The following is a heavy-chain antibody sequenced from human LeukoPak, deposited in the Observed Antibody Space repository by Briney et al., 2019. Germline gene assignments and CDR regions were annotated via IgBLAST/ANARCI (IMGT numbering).Heavy chain of an antibody. CDR2: ISAYNDNT. J-gene: IGHJ4*02. Sequence: GASVKVSCKASGYTFASYGISWVRQAPGQGLEWMGWISAYNDNTNYAQKLQGRVTMTTDTSTSTAYMELRSLRSDDTAVYYCARGGRRPGFTIFGVVIDPFDYWGQGTLVTVSS. D-gene: IGHD3-3*01. CDR3: ARGGRRPGFTIFGVVIDPFDY. V-gene: IGHV1-18*01. CDR1: GYTFASYG.